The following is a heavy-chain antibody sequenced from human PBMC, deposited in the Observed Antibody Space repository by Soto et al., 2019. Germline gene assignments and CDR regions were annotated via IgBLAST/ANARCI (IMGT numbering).Heavy chain of an antibody. J-gene: IGHJ3*01. V-gene: IGHV1-69*18. CDR3: ARDDST. CDR2: IIPVSGTV. CDR1: GGSFSSFA. Sequence: QVQLVQSGAEMKKPGSSVKVSCNASGGSFSSFAISWVRQAPGQGLEWLGRIIPVSGTVNYAQKFQGRLTITADQSTTTAYMELTSRTSADTAMYYCARDDSTWGQGTMVTVSS. D-gene: IGHD3-22*01.